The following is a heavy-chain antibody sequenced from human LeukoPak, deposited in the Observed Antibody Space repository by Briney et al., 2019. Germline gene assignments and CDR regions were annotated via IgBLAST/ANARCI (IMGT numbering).Heavy chain of an antibody. J-gene: IGHJ6*02. CDR2: ISSSSSYI. Sequence: GGSLRLSCAASGFTFSSYSMNWVRQAPGKGLEWVSSISSSSSYIYYADSVKGRFTISRDNAKNSLYLQMNSLRAEGTAVYYCARDRARGYYGSGSYYGPGSYGMDVWGQGTTVTVSS. CDR3: ARDRARGYYGSGSYYGPGSYGMDV. D-gene: IGHD3-10*01. CDR1: GFTFSSYS. V-gene: IGHV3-21*01.